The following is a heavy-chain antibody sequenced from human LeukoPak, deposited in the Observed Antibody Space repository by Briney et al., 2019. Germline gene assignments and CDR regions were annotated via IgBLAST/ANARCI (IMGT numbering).Heavy chain of an antibody. CDR1: GGTFTSYG. V-gene: IGHV1-69*13. CDR2: IIPIFGTA. CDR3: AQLGYCSGGSCYSDSWFDP. Sequence: GASVKVSCKDSGGTFTSYGFSWVRQAPGQGLEWMGGIIPIFGTANYAQKFQGRVTITADESTSTAYMELSSLRSEDTAVYYCAQLGYCSGGSCYSDSWFDPWGQGTLVTVSS. J-gene: IGHJ5*02. D-gene: IGHD2-15*01.